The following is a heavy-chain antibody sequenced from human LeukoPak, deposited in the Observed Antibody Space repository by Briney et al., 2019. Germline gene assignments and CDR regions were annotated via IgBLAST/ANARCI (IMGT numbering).Heavy chain of an antibody. CDR1: GFTFSSYA. CDR3: ARDLISSSLYGSGSYHPGY. D-gene: IGHD3-10*01. V-gene: IGHV3-30*04. CDR2: ISYDGSNK. Sequence: GGSLRLSCAASGFTFSSYAMHWVRQAPGKGLEWVAVISYDGSNKYYADSVKGRFTTSRDNSKNTLYLQMNSLRAEDTAVYYCARDLISSSLYGSGSYHPGYWGQGTLVTVSS. J-gene: IGHJ4*02.